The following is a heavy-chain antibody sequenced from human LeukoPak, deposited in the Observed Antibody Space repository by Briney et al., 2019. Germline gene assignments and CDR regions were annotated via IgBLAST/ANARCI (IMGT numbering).Heavy chain of an antibody. Sequence: GGSLRLSCAASGFAFSSYWMHWVRQAPGKGLVWVSRIKSDGSSTDYADSVKGRFTISRDNAKNTLYLQMNSLRAEDTAVYYCARSEHIGPVVYSSGWYHWGQGTLVTVSS. CDR3: ARSEHIGPVVYSSGWYH. J-gene: IGHJ5*02. CDR2: IKSDGSST. D-gene: IGHD6-19*01. CDR1: GFAFSSYW. V-gene: IGHV3-74*01.